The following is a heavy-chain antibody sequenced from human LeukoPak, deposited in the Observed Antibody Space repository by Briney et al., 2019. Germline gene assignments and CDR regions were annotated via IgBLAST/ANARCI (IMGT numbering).Heavy chain of an antibody. D-gene: IGHD3-16*01. CDR3: SRDGGEGGNSAFDI. CDR2: IRRGANSYTT. V-gene: IGHV3-72*01. Sequence: GGSLRLSRVASGFTFSDYILDSVRQAPGKGLEWVGRIRRGANSYTTEYAASGIGRFTISRDDSKNLLYLHMNSLKTEVTAVYHCSRDGGEGGNSAFDIWGQGTMVTVSS. J-gene: IGHJ3*02. CDR1: GFTFSDYI.